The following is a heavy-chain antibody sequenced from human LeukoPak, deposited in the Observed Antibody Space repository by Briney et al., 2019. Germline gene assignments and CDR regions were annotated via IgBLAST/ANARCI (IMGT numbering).Heavy chain of an antibody. CDR3: ARVGLCPEVYFDY. V-gene: IGHV4-59*01. CDR2: IYYSGST. J-gene: IGHJ4*02. Sequence: SETLSLTCTVSGGSISSYYWSWIRQPPGKGLEWIGYIYYSGSTNYNPSLKSRVTVSVDTSKNQFSLKLSSVTAADTAVYDCARVGLCPEVYFDYWGQGTLVTVSS. D-gene: IGHD2-2*01. CDR1: GGSISSYY.